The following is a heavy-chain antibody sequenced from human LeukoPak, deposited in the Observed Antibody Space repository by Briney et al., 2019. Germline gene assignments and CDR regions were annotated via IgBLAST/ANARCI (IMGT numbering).Heavy chain of an antibody. Sequence: SETLSLTCTVSGGSISSSSYYWGWIRQPPGKGLEWIGSIYYSGSTYYNPSLKSRVTISVDTSKNQFSLKLSSVTAADTAVYYCARDQRYSGSYYDWFDPWGQGTLVTVSS. V-gene: IGHV4-39*07. D-gene: IGHD1-26*01. J-gene: IGHJ5*02. CDR1: GGSISSSSYY. CDR2: IYYSGST. CDR3: ARDQRYSGSYYDWFDP.